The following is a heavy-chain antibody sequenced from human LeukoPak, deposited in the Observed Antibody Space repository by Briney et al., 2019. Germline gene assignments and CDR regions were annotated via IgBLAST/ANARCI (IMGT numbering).Heavy chain of an antibody. J-gene: IGHJ4*02. CDR2: IGGSNGIT. D-gene: IGHD5-12*01. V-gene: IGHV3-23*01. Sequence: GGSLRLSCAASRFTFNSYAMSWVRQAPGKGLEWVSVIGGSNGITFYVGSVKGRFTISRDNSKDTLYLQMNSLRAEGTAVYYCARNENSGWGYFDYWGQGTLVTVSS. CDR1: RFTFNSYA. CDR3: ARNENSGWGYFDY.